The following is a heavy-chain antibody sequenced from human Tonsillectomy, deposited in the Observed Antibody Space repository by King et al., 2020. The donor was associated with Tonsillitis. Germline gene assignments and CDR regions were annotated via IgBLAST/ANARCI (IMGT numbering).Heavy chain of an antibody. V-gene: IGHV1-2*02. D-gene: IGHD3-9*01. CDR3: ARDLSRFEH. CDR2: INPNNGGT. Sequence: VQLVESGAEVKKPGASVKVSCKASGYTFTGYYIHWVRQAPGQGLEWMGWINPNNGGTNYAQNFQGRVTMTRDTSISTAYMELSRLSSDDTAFYYCARDLSRFEHWGQGTLVTVSS. CDR1: GYTFTGYY. J-gene: IGHJ5*02.